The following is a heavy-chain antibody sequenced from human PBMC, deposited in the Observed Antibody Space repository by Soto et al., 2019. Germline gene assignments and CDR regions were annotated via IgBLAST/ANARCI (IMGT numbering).Heavy chain of an antibody. Sequence: GGSLRLSCAASGFTFSSYALTWVRQAPGKGLAWVSAISGTGAGTYYADSVKGRFTISRDNSKNTLYLQMNSLRAEDTAIYYCAKDRDSSGLHSHFDYWGQGALVTVSS. CDR1: GFTFSSYA. D-gene: IGHD6-19*01. CDR3: AKDRDSSGLHSHFDY. J-gene: IGHJ4*02. CDR2: ISGTGAGT. V-gene: IGHV3-23*01.